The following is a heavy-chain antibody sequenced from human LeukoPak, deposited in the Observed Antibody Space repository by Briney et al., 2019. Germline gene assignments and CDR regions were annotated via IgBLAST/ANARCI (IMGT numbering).Heavy chain of an antibody. Sequence: ASVKVCCKAAAYTFISYYMHWVRQAPGQGLEWMGWINPKSGGTNYAQKFQGGVTMTRDTSISTAYMDLRWLTSDDTAVYYCARGGAWGDREVDYWGQGSLVTVSS. CDR3: ARGGAWGDREVDY. CDR1: AYTFISYY. D-gene: IGHD3-16*01. V-gene: IGHV1-2*02. CDR2: INPKSGGT. J-gene: IGHJ4*02.